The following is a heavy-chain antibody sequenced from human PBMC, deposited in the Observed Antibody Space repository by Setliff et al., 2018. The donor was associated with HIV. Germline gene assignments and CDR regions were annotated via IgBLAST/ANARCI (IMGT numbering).Heavy chain of an antibody. CDR3: ARGLATSSRSSLVY. CDR2: IYHSGGT. J-gene: IGHJ4*02. CDR1: GDSINNYY. V-gene: IGHV4-59*01. Sequence: SETLSLTCTVSGDSINNYYWTWIRQPPGKGLEWIGYIYHSGGTKYNPSLESRVTISVDTSKKHFSPNLSSVTAADTAVYYCARGLATSSRSSLVYWGQGILVTVSS. D-gene: IGHD6-6*01.